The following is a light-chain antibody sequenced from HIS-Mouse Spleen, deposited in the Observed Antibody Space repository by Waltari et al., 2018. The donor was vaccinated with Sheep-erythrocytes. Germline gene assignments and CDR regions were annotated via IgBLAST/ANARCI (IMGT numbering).Light chain of an antibody. CDR1: SSDVGRYNL. Sequence: QSALTQPASVSGSPGQSITISCTGTSSDVGRYNLVYWYQQHPGKAPKLMIYEGSNRPSGVSNRCSVSQSGNTASLTISGLQAEDEADYYCCSYAGSNNWVCGGGTKLTVL. V-gene: IGLV2-23*01. CDR3: CSYAGSNNWV. CDR2: EGS. J-gene: IGLJ3*02.